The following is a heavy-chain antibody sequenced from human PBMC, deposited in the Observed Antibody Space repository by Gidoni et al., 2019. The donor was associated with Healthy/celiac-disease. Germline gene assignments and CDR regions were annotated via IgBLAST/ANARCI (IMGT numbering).Heavy chain of an antibody. Sequence: QVQLVESGGGLVKPGGSLRLSCAASGFTFSDYYMSWTRQAPGKGLEWVSYISSSGSTIYYADSVKGRFTISRDNAKNSLYLQMNSLRAEDTAVYYCASEQAGGELQHYYYGMDVWGQGTTVTVSS. CDR1: GFTFSDYY. CDR2: ISSSGSTI. V-gene: IGHV3-11*01. D-gene: IGHD1-26*01. CDR3: ASEQAGGELQHYYYGMDV. J-gene: IGHJ6*02.